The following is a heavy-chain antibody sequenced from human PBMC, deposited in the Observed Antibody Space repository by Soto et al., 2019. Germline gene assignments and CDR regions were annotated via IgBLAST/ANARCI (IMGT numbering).Heavy chain of an antibody. Sequence: SVKVSCKASGGTFTIYAVSWVLQSAVQGLEWMGVSIPIFGTANYARKFQGRVTITADKSTSTAYMELSSLRSEDTAVYYCAKLVGPAARRSSMDVWGQGTTVTVS. CDR3: AKLVGPAARRSSMDV. CDR1: GGTFTIYA. J-gene: IGHJ6*02. CDR2: SIPIFGTA. D-gene: IGHD2-2*01. V-gene: IGHV1-69*06.